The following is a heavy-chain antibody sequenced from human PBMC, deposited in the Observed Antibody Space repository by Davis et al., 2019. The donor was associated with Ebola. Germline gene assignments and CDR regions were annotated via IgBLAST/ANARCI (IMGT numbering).Heavy chain of an antibody. V-gene: IGHV4-59*03. CDR1: GVSISRHY. J-gene: IGHJ4*02. Sequence: PSETLSLTCTVSGVSISRHYWSWIRQPPGKRLEWIGSIYYTGSAYSNSSLASRATISVDTSKNQFSLKLTSVTAADTAMYYCSERGSSVWGQGTLVTVSS. CDR3: SERGSSV. CDR2: IYYTGSA. D-gene: IGHD3-10*01.